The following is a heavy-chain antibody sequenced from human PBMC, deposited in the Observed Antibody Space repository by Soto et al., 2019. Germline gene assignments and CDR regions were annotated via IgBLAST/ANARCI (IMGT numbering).Heavy chain of an antibody. Sequence: QITLKESGPTLVKPTQTLTLTCTFSGFSLSTRGVAVGWFRQPPGKALEWLARIYWDEDKWYSPSLKSRLTITDDTSRNQVVLTMTNMDPVDTAAYDCAHRPRGYAYYFDYWGQGTLVTVSS. D-gene: IGHD5-12*01. CDR3: AHRPRGYAYYFDY. J-gene: IGHJ4*02. CDR2: IYWDEDK. CDR1: GFSLSTRGVA. V-gene: IGHV2-5*02.